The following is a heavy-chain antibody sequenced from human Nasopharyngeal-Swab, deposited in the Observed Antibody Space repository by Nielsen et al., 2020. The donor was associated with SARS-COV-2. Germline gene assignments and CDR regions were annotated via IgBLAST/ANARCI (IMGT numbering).Heavy chain of an antibody. V-gene: IGHV3-21*01. D-gene: IGHD2-2*01. CDR2: ISSSGSYM. J-gene: IGHJ4*02. Sequence: GESLKISCAASGFTFSDYTINWVRQSPGQGLEWVSSISSSGSYMYYTDSVKGRFTMSRDNAKNSLYLQMNSLRAEDTAVYYCASDSRYWGQGTLVTVSS. CDR1: GFTFSDYT. CDR3: ASDSRY.